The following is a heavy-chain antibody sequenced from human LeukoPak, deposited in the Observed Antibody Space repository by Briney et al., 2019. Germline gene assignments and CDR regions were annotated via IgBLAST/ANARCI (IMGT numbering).Heavy chain of an antibody. CDR1: GFSFSRYV. V-gene: IGHV3-30-3*01. CDR3: ARAGLLWFGESYFDY. J-gene: IGHJ4*02. CDR2: ISSDGSDP. Sequence: GGSLRLSCAASGFSFSRYVMHWVRQAPGKGLEWVAVISSDGSDPNYADSVKGRFTISRDNAKNSLYLQMNSLRAEDTAVYYCARAGLLWFGESYFDYWGQGTLVTVSS. D-gene: IGHD3-10*01.